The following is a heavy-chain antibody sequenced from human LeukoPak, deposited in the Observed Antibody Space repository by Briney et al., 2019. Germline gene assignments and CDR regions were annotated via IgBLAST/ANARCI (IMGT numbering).Heavy chain of an antibody. J-gene: IGHJ5*02. CDR3: ARDHRLTTMVRGVITHLSGWFDP. Sequence: ASVKVSCKASGYTFTTYGITWVRQAPGQGLEWMGWTNPDNGNTNYAQKFQGRVSITTDTSTRTAYMELRSLRSDDTAVYYCARDHRLTTMVRGVITHLSGWFDPWGQGTLVTVSS. V-gene: IGHV1-18*01. CDR1: GYTFTTYG. CDR2: TNPDNGNT. D-gene: IGHD3-10*01.